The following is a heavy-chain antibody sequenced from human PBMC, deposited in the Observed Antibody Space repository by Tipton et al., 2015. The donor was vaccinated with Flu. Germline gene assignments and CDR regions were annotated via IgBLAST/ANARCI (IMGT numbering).Heavy chain of an antibody. Sequence: TLSLTCTVSGASISSNGYYWTWIRQHPGEGLEWIGYIYNGGGPAYNSSLKSRVTISIDTSKNQFSLNLRSVTAADTAVYYCARVGWQQPSPYYWGQGTLVTVSS. CDR1: GASISSNGYY. J-gene: IGHJ4*02. D-gene: IGHD6-13*01. CDR3: ARVGWQQPSPYY. V-gene: IGHV4-31*03. CDR2: IYNGGGP.